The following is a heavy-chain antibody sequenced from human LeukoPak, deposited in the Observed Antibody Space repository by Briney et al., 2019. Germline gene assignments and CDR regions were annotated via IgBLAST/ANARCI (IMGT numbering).Heavy chain of an antibody. CDR1: GYTFTSYA. D-gene: IGHD6-13*01. CDR3: ARDLGVVAAAGTCFDY. Sequence: SVKVSCKASGYTFTSYAISWVRQAPGQGLEWMGRIIPILGIANYAQKFQGRVTITADKSTSTAYMELSSLRSEDTAVYYCARDLGVVAAAGTCFDYWGQGTLVTVSS. V-gene: IGHV1-69*04. CDR2: IIPILGIA. J-gene: IGHJ4*02.